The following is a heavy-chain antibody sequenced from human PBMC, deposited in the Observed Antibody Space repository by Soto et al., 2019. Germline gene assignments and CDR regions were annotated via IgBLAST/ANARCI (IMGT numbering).Heavy chain of an antibody. D-gene: IGHD4-17*01. Sequence: ASVKVSCKASGYTISSYGISWVRQAPGQGLEWMGWISAYNGNTKYAQKFQGRITMTTDTSTKTAYMELRSLRSDDTAVYYCARDLASGDYIHFHWGQGSLVTVSS. CDR2: ISAYNGNT. J-gene: IGHJ4*02. V-gene: IGHV1-18*01. CDR3: ARDLASGDYIHFH. CDR1: GYTISSYG.